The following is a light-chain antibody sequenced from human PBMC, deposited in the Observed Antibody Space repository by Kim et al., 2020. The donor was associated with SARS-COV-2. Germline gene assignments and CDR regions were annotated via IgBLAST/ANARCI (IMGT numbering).Light chain of an antibody. J-gene: IGKJ1*01. CDR2: GGS. CDR3: QQYGSSPRT. CDR1: QSVSSSV. Sequence: AAGERTTRSCRASQSVSSSVVAWYQKKPGQAPRLLIYGGSSRATGIPDRFRGSGSGTDFTLTISRLGTGDFAVYYCQQYGSSPRTFGQGTKVDIK. V-gene: IGKV3-20*01.